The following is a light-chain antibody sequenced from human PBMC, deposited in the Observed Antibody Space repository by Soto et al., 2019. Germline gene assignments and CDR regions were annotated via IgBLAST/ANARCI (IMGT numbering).Light chain of an antibody. V-gene: IGLV2-14*03. CDR3: SSYTSSSTRV. Sequence: SVLTQPASVSGSPGQSITISCTGTSSDVGAYDYVSWYQQHPDKAPKLMIYEVSHRPSGVSNRFYGSKSVNTATLTISGLQAEDEADYYCSSYTSSSTRVFGTGTKVTVL. CDR2: EVS. J-gene: IGLJ1*01. CDR1: SSDVGAYDY.